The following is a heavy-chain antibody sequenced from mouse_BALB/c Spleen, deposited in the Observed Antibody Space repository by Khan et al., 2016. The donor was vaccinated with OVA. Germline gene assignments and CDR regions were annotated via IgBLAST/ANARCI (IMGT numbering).Heavy chain of an antibody. CDR2: IFPGNDDT. Sequence: QVQLKQSGAELARPGASVNLSCKASGYTFTNYWIHWVRQRPGQGLEWIGSIFPGNDDTNYTQKFKGKATLTADKSSSTACMQIRTLASEDSAVYYCATHVHAAMDYWGQGTSVTVSS. J-gene: IGHJ4*01. CDR1: GYTFTNYW. CDR3: ATHVHAAMDY. V-gene: IGHV1-87*01.